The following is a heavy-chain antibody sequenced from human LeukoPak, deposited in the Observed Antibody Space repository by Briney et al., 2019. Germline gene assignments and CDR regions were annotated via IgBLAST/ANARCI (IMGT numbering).Heavy chain of an antibody. CDR1: GLTFSSYV. D-gene: IGHD4-17*01. CDR2: IWYDGSNK. V-gene: IGHV3-33*06. J-gene: IGHJ3*02. Sequence: GGSLRLSCAGSGLTFSSYVMNWVRQAPGKGLEWVAVIWYDGSNKYYADSVKGRFTISRDNSKNTLYLQMNSLRAEDTAVYYCAKSSPDYGDAFDIWGQGTMVTVSS. CDR3: AKSSPDYGDAFDI.